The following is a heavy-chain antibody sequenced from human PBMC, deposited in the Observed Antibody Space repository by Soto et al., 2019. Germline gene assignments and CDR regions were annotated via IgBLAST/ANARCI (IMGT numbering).Heavy chain of an antibody. CDR1: GFTFSSYA. CDR3: AKPTIFGYYYMDV. Sequence: WGSLRLSCAASGFTFSSYAMSWVRQAPGKGLEWVSAISGSGGSTYYADSVKGRFTISRDNSKNTLYLQMNSLRAEDTAVYYCAKPTIFGYYYMDVWGKGTTVTVSS. V-gene: IGHV3-23*01. J-gene: IGHJ6*03. CDR2: ISGSGGST. D-gene: IGHD3-3*01.